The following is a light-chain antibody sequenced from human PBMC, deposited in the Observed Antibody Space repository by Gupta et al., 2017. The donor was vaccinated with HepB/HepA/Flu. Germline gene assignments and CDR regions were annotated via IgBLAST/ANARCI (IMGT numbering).Light chain of an antibody. CDR1: QSVSST. Sequence: EIVMTHCPPTLSLSPGERATLSCTARQSVSSTLAWFQQKPGQAPRLLIYVASTRATGIPARFSGSGSGTEFTLTISSLQSEDFAFYYCQQYNNSPMYSFGQGTTLEIK. CDR3: QQYNNSPMYS. CDR2: VAS. J-gene: IGKJ2*03. V-gene: IGKV3-15*01.